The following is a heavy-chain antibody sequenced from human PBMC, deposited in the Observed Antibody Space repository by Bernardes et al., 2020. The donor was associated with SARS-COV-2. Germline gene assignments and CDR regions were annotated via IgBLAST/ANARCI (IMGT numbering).Heavy chain of an antibody. Sequence: ASVQESCKASGYTFTGYYMHWVRQAPGQGLEWMGWINPNSGGTNYAQKFQGWVTMTRDTSISTAYMELSRLRSDDTAVYYCARSQYYYDSSGYYPYWGQGTLVTVSS. J-gene: IGHJ4*02. CDR3: ARSQYYYDSSGYYPY. V-gene: IGHV1-2*04. CDR2: INPNSGGT. CDR1: GYTFTGYY. D-gene: IGHD3-22*01.